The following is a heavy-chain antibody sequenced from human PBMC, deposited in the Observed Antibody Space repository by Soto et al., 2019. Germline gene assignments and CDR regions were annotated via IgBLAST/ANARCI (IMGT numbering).Heavy chain of an antibody. J-gene: IGHJ4*02. CDR3: AKSRIGVTSHFDY. CDR1: GFAFSSYA. Sequence: EVQLLDSGGGLVQPGGSLRVSCAASGFAFSSYAMSWVRQAPGKGLEWVSGISASGVSTYYADSVKGRFTTSRDNAKNMMFLEMNSLRAEDTAVYYCAKSRIGVTSHFDYWGQGTQVTVSS. CDR2: ISASGVST. V-gene: IGHV3-23*01. D-gene: IGHD3-3*01.